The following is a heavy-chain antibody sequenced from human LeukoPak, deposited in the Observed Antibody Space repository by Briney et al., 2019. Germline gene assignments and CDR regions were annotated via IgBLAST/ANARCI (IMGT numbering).Heavy chain of an antibody. CDR1: GYTFTSYG. V-gene: IGHV1-18*01. CDR2: ISAYNGNT. D-gene: IGHD5-18*01. CDR3: ARVIDTAMVTSSLNP. Sequence: ASVKVSCKASGYTFTSYGISWVRQAPGQGLEWMGWISAYNGNTNYAQKLQGRVTMTTDTSTSTAYMELRSLRSDDTAVYYCARVIDTAMVTSSLNPWGQGTLVTVSS. J-gene: IGHJ5*02.